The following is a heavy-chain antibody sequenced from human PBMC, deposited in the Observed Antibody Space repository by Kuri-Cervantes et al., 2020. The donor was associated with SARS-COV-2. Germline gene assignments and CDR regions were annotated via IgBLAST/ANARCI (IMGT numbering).Heavy chain of an antibody. CDR2: INHSGST. D-gene: IGHD6-13*01. J-gene: IGHJ4*02. CDR3: ARGVAAAGKTFDY. CDR1: GFTFRSYW. V-gene: IGHV4-34*01. Sequence: GSLRLSCAASGFTFRSYWMSWIRQPPGKGLEWIGEINHSGSTNYNPSLKSRVTISVDTSKNQFSLKLSSVTAADTAVYYCARGVAAAGKTFDYWGQGTRVTGSS.